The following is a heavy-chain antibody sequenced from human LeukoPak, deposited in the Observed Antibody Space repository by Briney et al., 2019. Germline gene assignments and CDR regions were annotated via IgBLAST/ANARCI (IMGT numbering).Heavy chain of an antibody. J-gene: IGHJ4*02. Sequence: ASVKVSCKASGYTFTSYDINWVRQATGQGLEWMGWMNPNSGNTGYARKFQGRVTMTRNTSISTAYMGLSSLRSEDTAVYYCARGVRWEPNDYWGQGTLVTVSS. CDR1: GYTFTSYD. V-gene: IGHV1-8*01. CDR2: MNPNSGNT. D-gene: IGHD1-14*01. CDR3: ARGVRWEPNDY.